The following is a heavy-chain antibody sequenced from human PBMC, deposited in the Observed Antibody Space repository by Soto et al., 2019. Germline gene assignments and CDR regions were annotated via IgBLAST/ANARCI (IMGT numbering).Heavy chain of an antibody. Sequence: SVKVSCKASGGTFSSYTISWVRQAPGQGLEWMGRIIPILGIANYAQKFQGRVTITADKSTSTAYMELSSLRSEDTAVYYCARVVLGYCSGGSCYSDAFDIWGQGTMVTVSS. V-gene: IGHV1-69*02. CDR3: ARVVLGYCSGGSCYSDAFDI. CDR1: GGTFSSYT. CDR2: IIPILGIA. J-gene: IGHJ3*02. D-gene: IGHD2-15*01.